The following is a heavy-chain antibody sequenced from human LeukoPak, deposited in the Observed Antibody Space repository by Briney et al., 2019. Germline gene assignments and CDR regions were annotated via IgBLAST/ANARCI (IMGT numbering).Heavy chain of an antibody. CDR2: ISGRGGST. CDR3: AKDSHSGWYWEFYY. Sequence: GGSLRLSCAASGFTFSSYAMSRGRQAQGRGGGWVSDISGRGGSTYYADSVRGGFTISRDNTKNTLYLQMNSLRAEDTAVYYCAKDSHSGWYWEFYYWGQGTLVTVSS. J-gene: IGHJ4*02. D-gene: IGHD6-19*01. V-gene: IGHV3-23*01. CDR1: GFTFSSYA.